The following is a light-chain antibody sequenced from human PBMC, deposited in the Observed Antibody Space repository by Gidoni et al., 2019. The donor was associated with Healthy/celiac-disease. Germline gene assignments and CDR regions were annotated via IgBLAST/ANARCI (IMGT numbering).Light chain of an antibody. V-gene: IGKV1-NL1*01. CDR2: AAS. Sequence: IQMTQSPSSLSASVGDRVTITCRASQGISNSLAWYQQKPGKAPKLLLYAASRLESGVPSRFSGRGSGTDYTLTSSRLQPEDFATYYCQQYYSTWTFGQGTKVEIK. CDR1: QGISNS. J-gene: IGKJ1*01. CDR3: QQYYSTWT.